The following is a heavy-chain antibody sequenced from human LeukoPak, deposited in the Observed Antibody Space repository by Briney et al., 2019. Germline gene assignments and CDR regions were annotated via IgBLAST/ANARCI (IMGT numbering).Heavy chain of an antibody. CDR3: ARDRGSSSWYRHFDY. V-gene: IGHV1-69*13. D-gene: IGHD6-13*01. CDR2: FIPIFGTA. Sequence: ASVKVSCKASGGTFSSYAISWVRQAPGQGLEWVGGFIPIFGTANYAKKFQGRVTITADEATRTAYMELSSLRSEDTAVYYCARDRGSSSWYRHFDYWGQGTLVTVSS. CDR1: GGTFSSYA. J-gene: IGHJ4*02.